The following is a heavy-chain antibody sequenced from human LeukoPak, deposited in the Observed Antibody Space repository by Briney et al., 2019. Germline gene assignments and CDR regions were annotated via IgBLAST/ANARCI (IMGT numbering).Heavy chain of an antibody. V-gene: IGHV1-46*01. CDR2: INPSGGST. J-gene: IGHJ4*02. CDR3: ARGTVVTAKAVSFDY. CDR1: GYTFTSYY. D-gene: IGHD2-21*02. Sequence: ASVKVSCKASGYTFTSYYMHWVRQAPGQGLEWMVIINPSGGSTSYAQKFQGRVTMTRDTSTSTVYMELSSLRSEDTAVYYCARGTVVTAKAVSFDYWGQGTLVTVSS.